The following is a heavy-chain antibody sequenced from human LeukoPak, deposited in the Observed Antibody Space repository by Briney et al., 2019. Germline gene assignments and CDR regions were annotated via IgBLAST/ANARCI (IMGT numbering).Heavy chain of an antibody. CDR1: GFTFSSYW. V-gene: IGHV3-74*01. D-gene: IGHD3-22*01. CDR2: INSDGSST. CDR3: ATPRRGYFDY. J-gene: IGHJ4*02. Sequence: GGSLRLSCAASGFTFSSYWVQWVRHAPGKGVVWVSRINSDGSSTRYADSVKGRFTICRDNAKNSLYLQMNSLRAEDTAVYYCATPRRGYFDYWGQGTLVTVSS.